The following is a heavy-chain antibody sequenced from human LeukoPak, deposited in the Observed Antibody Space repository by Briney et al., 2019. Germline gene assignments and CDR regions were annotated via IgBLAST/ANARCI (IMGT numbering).Heavy chain of an antibody. CDR2: ISPISGTA. V-gene: IGHV1-69*05. J-gene: IGHJ6*03. CDR3: ARGRRVGARFDHYYYMDV. Sequence: GSSVKVSCKASGGTFSSYAISWVRQAHGRGLEWMGRISPISGTANYAQKFQGRVTITTDESTSTAYMELSSLRSEDTAVYYCARGRRVGARFDHYYYMDVWGKGTTVTVSS. CDR1: GGTFSSYA. D-gene: IGHD1-26*01.